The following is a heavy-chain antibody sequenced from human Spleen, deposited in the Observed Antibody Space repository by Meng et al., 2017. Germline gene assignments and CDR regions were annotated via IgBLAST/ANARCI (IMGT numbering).Heavy chain of an antibody. Sequence: ESLKISCTVSGYSISTNYYWGWIRQPPGKGLEWIGSVFHTGYNYNNPSLQSRVTISVDTSKNQFSLKLSSVTAADTAVYYCARDASAKSQGYWGQGTLVTVSS. V-gene: IGHV4-38-2*02. CDR2: VFHTGYN. D-gene: IGHD3-3*01. CDR3: ARDASAKSQGY. J-gene: IGHJ4*02. CDR1: GYSISTNYY.